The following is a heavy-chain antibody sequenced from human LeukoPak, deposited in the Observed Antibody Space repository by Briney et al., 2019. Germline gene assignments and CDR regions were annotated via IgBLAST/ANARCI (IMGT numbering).Heavy chain of an antibody. CDR1: GFTFSTYW. V-gene: IGHV3-49*04. CDR2: IRSKAYGGTT. D-gene: IGHD3-9*01. Sequence: GGSLRLSCAASGFTFSTYWMTWVRQAPGKGLEWVGFIRSKAYGGTTEYAASVKGRFTISRDDSKSIAYLQMNSLKTEDTAVYYCTRETSTFDWFLIGTFDIWGQGTMVTVSS. CDR3: TRETSTFDWFLIGTFDI. J-gene: IGHJ3*02.